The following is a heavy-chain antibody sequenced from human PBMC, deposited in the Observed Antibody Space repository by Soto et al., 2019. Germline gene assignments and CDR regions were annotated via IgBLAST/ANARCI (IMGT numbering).Heavy chain of an antibody. J-gene: IGHJ4*02. Sequence: SVKVSCKASGGTFSSYAISWVRQAPGQGLEWMGGIIPIFGTANYAQKFQGRVTITADESTSTAYMELSSLRSEDTAVYYCARSNCISTSCFSSREDYWGQGTLVTVSS. CDR1: GGTFSSYA. V-gene: IGHV1-69*13. CDR3: ARSNCISTSCFSSREDY. D-gene: IGHD2-2*01. CDR2: IIPIFGTA.